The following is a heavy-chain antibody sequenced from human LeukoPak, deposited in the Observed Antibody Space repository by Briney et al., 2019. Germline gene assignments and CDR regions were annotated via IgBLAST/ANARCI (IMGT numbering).Heavy chain of an antibody. V-gene: IGHV1-69*05. CDR2: IIPIFGTA. CDR3: ARTICSYYYYYYMDV. CDR1: GGTFSSYA. J-gene: IGHJ6*03. Sequence: ASVKVSCKASGGTFSSYAISWVRQAPGQGLEWMGGIIPIFGTANYAQKFQGRVTITTDESTSTAYMELSSLRSEDTAVYYCARTICSYYYYYYMDVWGKGTTVTVSS. D-gene: IGHD2-15*01.